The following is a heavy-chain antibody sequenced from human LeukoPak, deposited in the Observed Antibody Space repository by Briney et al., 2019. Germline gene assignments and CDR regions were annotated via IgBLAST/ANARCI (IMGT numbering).Heavy chain of an antibody. V-gene: IGHV5-51*01. CDR3: ARLRSNWYDSFYYFGMDV. D-gene: IGHD6-13*01. CDR2: IYPGNSET. J-gene: IGHJ6*02. Sequence: GESLQISWWGSGYSFSTFSIAWVRQMPGKGLEWMGIIYPGNSETRYSPSFQGQVTVSADKSINTAYLQWSSLKPSDSAMYYCARLRSNWYDSFYYFGMDVWGQGTTVTVSS. CDR1: GYSFSTFS.